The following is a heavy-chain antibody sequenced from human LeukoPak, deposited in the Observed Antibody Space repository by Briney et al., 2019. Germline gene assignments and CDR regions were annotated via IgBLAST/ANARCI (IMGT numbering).Heavy chain of an antibody. CDR1: GGSISSGSYC. D-gene: IGHD3-10*01. Sequence: PSETLSLTCSVSGGSISSGSYCWSWIRQPAGKELGWIGHIHTSGNTNYNPSLKSRLTISVDTSKNQFSLELSSVTAADTAVYYCARDPGTLLRGSRRGYDGNYY. J-gene: IGHJ6*01. CDR2: IHTSGNT. V-gene: IGHV4-61*09. CDR3: ARDPGTLLRGSRRGYDGNYY.